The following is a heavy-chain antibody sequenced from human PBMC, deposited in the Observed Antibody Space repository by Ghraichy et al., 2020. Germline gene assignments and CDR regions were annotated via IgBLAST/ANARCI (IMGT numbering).Heavy chain of an antibody. V-gene: IGHV4-59*08. CDR3: ARHRFNSGSYSIFDY. D-gene: IGHD1-26*01. J-gene: IGHJ4*02. CDR1: AGSISSNY. Sequence: SETLSLTCTVSAGSISSNYWTWIRQPPGKGLEWIGYIYYSGITNYNPSLNSRVTISVDTSKNQFSLKMSSVTAADTAVYYCARHRFNSGSYSIFDYWGQGTLVTVSS. CDR2: IYYSGIT.